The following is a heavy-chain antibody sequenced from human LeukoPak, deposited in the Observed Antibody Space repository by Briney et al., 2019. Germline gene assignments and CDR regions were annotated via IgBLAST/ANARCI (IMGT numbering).Heavy chain of an antibody. CDR2: ISDSGGST. Sequence: GGSLRLSCAVSGFTFTKYAMTWVRQAPGEGLEWVSAISDSGGSTYYADSVKGRFTISRDNSKDTLYLQMNSLRAEDTAVYYCAKGGITMTDYYLDYWGQGTLVTVSS. V-gene: IGHV3-23*01. CDR3: AKGGITMTDYYLDY. J-gene: IGHJ4*02. CDR1: GFTFTKYA. D-gene: IGHD1-14*01.